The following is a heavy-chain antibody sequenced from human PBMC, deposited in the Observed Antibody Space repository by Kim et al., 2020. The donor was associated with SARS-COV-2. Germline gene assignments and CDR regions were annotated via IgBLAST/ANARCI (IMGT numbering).Heavy chain of an antibody. D-gene: IGHD3-3*01. CDR3: AKGFTPDY. Sequence: DSVTGRFPNSRDNTKKTLYLQMNSLRAEDTAIYYCAKGFTPDYWGQGTLVTVSS. J-gene: IGHJ4*02. V-gene: IGHV3-23*01.